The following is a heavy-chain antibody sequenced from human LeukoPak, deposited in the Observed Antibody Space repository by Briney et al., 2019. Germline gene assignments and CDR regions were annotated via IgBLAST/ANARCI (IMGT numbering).Heavy chain of an antibody. V-gene: IGHV1-2*02. CDR2: INPNSGGT. J-gene: IGHJ6*03. CDR1: GYTFTGYY. CDR3: ASEYSSSWYYMDV. D-gene: IGHD6-6*01. Sequence: ASVTVSCKASGYTFTGYYMHWVRQAPGQGLEWMGWINPNSGGTNYAQKSQGRVTMTRDTSISTAYMELSRLRSDDTAVYYCASEYSSSWYYMDVWGKGTTVTVSS.